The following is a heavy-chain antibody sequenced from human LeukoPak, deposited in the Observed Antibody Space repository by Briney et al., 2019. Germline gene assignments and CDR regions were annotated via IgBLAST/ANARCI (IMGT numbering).Heavy chain of an antibody. V-gene: IGHV1-24*01. J-gene: IGHJ4*02. CDR1: GFTLTESS. CDR3: ARRSTLYSSGWFYFDY. Sequence: ASVKVSCKVSGFTLTESSMHWVRQAPGKGLEWMGGFDPEDGETIYAQKFQGRITMTHDTSSDTAYMELSSLRSDDTAVYYCARRSTLYSSGWFYFDYWGQGTLVTVSS. D-gene: IGHD6-19*01. CDR2: FDPEDGET.